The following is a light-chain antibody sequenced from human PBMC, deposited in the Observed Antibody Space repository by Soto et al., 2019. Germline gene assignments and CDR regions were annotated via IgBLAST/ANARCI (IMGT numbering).Light chain of an antibody. J-gene: IGLJ2*01. V-gene: IGLV2-14*01. CDR3: SSYTTSISLI. Sequence: QSALTQPASVSGSPGQSITISCTGTSSDIGAYNYVSWFQHHPGQAPKVIIYEVSNRPSGVSNRFSGSKSGNTASLTISGLQAEDEADYYCSSYTTSISLIFGGGTKVTVL. CDR1: SSDIGAYNY. CDR2: EVS.